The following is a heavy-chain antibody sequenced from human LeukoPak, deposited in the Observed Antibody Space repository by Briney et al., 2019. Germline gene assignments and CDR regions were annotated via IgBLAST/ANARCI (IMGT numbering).Heavy chain of an antibody. CDR3: ANPLGDSSPPGDS. Sequence: GGSLRHSCAASGFTFRIYDMHWVRQAPGKGLEWVAFIRYDGSNKHYADSVKGRFTISRDNSKNTLYLQMNSLRTDDTAMYYCANPLGDSSPPGDSWGQGTLVTVSS. D-gene: IGHD3-16*01. V-gene: IGHV3-30*02. J-gene: IGHJ4*02. CDR2: IRYDGSNK. CDR1: GFTFRIYD.